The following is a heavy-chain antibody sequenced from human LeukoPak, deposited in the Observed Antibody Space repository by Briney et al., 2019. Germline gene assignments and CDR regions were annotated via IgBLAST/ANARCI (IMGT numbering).Heavy chain of an antibody. J-gene: IGHJ4*02. CDR3: AKSSRLRYFDWLPLDY. CDR2: ISYDGSNK. V-gene: IGHV3-30*18. CDR1: GFTFSSYG. D-gene: IGHD3-9*01. Sequence: PGGSLRLSCAASGFTFSSYGMHWVRQAPGKGLEWVAVISYDGSNKYYADSVKGRFTISRDNSKNTLYLQMNSLRAEDTAVYYCAKSSRLRYFDWLPLDYWGQGTLVTVSS.